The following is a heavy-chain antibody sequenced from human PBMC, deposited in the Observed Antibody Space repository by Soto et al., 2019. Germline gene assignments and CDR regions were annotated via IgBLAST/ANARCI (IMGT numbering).Heavy chain of an antibody. CDR1: RVTFSSYG. V-gene: IGHV3-33*01. CDR3: ARGRVFDY. Sequence: GGSLRLSCAAARVTFSSYGMHWVRQAPGKGLEWVAVIWYDGSNKYYADSVKGRFTISRDNAKNTLYLQMNSLRAEDTAVYYCARGRVFDYWGQGTLVTVSS. J-gene: IGHJ4*02. CDR2: IWYDGSNK.